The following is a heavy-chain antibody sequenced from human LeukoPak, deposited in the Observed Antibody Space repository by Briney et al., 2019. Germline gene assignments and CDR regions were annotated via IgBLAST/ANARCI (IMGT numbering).Heavy chain of an antibody. D-gene: IGHD2-2*01. CDR3: ASKIVVVPAAIDYYMDV. J-gene: IGHJ6*03. Sequence: SETLSLTCTVSGGSISSYYWSWIRQPPGKGLEWIGYIYTSGSTNYNPSLKSRVTISVDTSKNQFSLKLSSVTAADTAVYYCASKIVVVPAAIDYYMDVWGKGTTVTVSS. CDR2: IYTSGST. CDR1: GGSISSYY. V-gene: IGHV4-4*09.